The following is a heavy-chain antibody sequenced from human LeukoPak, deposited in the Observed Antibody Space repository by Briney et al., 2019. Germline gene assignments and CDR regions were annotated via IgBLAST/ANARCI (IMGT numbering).Heavy chain of an antibody. CDR1: GFTFSSYG. D-gene: IGHD3-22*01. V-gene: IGHV3-33*01. Sequence: GRSLRLSCAASGFTFSSYGMHWVRQAPGKGLEWVAVIWYDGSNKYYADSVKGRFTISRDNSQNTLYLQMNSLRAEDTAVYYCARDYYDSSGYYSEYFQHWGQGTLVTASS. J-gene: IGHJ1*01. CDR2: IWYDGSNK. CDR3: ARDYYDSSGYYSEYFQH.